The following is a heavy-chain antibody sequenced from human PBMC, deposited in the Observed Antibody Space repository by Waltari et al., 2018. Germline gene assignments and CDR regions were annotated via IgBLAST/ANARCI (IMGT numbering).Heavy chain of an antibody. J-gene: IGHJ5*02. CDR3: ARGDCGSTTCTVVA. CDR1: GFTFSSFS. Sequence: QVQLVESGGGVVQPGTSLRLSWEPSGFTFSSFSIPWVRQAPGKGLEWLSVISDDGGRKRYADSVKGRFTISRDNSRNTLHLQMNSLRGDDTALYYCARGDCGSTTCTVVAWGQGTLVTVSS. D-gene: IGHD2-2*01. V-gene: IGHV3-30*03. CDR2: ISDDGGRK.